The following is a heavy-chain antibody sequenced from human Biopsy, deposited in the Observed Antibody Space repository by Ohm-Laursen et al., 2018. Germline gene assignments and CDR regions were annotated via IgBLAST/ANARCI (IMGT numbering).Heavy chain of an antibody. CDR2: IIPIPNVA. CDR1: GFSFTGYY. V-gene: IGHV1-69*10. CDR3: ARGEGSSWFDP. Sequence: SVKVSCKASGFSFTGYYIHWVRQAPGQGLEWMGGIIPIPNVATYAQKFQGRITITADESTSTAYMELSSLTSDDTAVYFCARGEGSSWFDPWGHGTLVTVSS. J-gene: IGHJ5*02. D-gene: IGHD1-26*01.